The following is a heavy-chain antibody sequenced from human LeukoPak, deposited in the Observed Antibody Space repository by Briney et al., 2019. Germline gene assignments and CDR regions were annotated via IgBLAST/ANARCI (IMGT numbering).Heavy chain of an antibody. CDR2: IYYSGST. Sequence: PSETLSLTCAVSGGSISSGGYLWSWIRQPPGKGLEWIGYIYYSGSTYYNPSPKSRVTISVDTSKNQFSLQLSSVTAADTAVYYCARAGSTVVTRWGQGTLVTVSS. D-gene: IGHD4-23*01. V-gene: IGHV4-30-4*07. J-gene: IGHJ4*02. CDR3: ARAGSTVVTR. CDR1: GGSISSGGYL.